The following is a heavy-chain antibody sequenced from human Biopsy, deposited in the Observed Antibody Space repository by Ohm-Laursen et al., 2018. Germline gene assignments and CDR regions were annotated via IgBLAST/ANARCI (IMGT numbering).Heavy chain of an antibody. V-gene: IGHV4-59*01. D-gene: IGHD2-21*02. CDR1: GVSISSYF. J-gene: IGHJ4*02. Sequence: GTLSLTCAVSGVSISSYFWNWIRQPPGKGLEWIGDIYYSGSTKYNPSLKSRATISVDMSQSQLSLKLTSVTTADTAVYYCARGNEVMVTGPYFFDYWGQGTLVIVSS. CDR3: ARGNEVMVTGPYFFDY. CDR2: IYYSGST.